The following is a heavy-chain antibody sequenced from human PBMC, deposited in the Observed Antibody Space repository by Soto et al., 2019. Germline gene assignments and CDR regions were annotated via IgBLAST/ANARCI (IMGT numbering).Heavy chain of an antibody. J-gene: IGHJ6*02. CDR1: GFTFSSYS. D-gene: IGHD6-19*01. CDR2: ISSSSSTI. CDR3: ARDGPTNSSGWLIYYYYGMDV. Sequence: GGSLRLSCAASGFTFSSYSMNWVRQAPGKGLEWVSYISSSSSTIYYADSVKGRFTISRDNAKNSLYLQMNSLRDEDTAVYSCARDGPTNSSGWLIYYYYGMDVWGQGTTVTVSS. V-gene: IGHV3-48*02.